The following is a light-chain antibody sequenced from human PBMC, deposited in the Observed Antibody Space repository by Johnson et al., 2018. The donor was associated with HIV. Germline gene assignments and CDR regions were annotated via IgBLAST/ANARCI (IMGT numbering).Light chain of an antibody. CDR2: DNN. J-gene: IGLJ1*01. V-gene: IGLV1-51*01. Sequence: HSVLTQPPSVSAAPGQTVTISCSGSSSNIGNNYVSWYQQLPGTVPKLLIYDNNKRPSGIPDRFSGSKSGTSATLGITGLQTGDEADYYCGTWDSSLSAEVFGTGTKVTVL. CDR1: SSNIGNNY. CDR3: GTWDSSLSAEV.